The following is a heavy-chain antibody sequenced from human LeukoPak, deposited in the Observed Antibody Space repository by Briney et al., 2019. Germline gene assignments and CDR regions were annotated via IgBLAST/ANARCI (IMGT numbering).Heavy chain of an antibody. D-gene: IGHD3-22*01. CDR2: IHYNGNH. CDR3: ARDAYYYDSGGYYQLDY. J-gene: IGHJ4*02. Sequence: SETLSLTCSVSGDSIRNYHWTWIRQSPGKGLEWIGYIHYNGNHYYNPSLETRVTMSVDTSRNQFSLMLNSVTAADTAVYYCARDAYYYDSGGYYQLDYWGQGTLVTVSS. V-gene: IGHV4-59*12. CDR1: GDSIRNYH.